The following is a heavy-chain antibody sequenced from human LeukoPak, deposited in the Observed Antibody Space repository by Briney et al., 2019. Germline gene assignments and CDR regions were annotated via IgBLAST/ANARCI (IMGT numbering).Heavy chain of an antibody. CDR3: ARDRAPEYPEYFDY. CDR1: GYSFTDKY. V-gene: IGHV1-2*02. D-gene: IGHD1-14*01. CDR2: INPNSGGT. J-gene: IGHJ4*02. Sequence: ASVKVSCKASGYSFTDKYMHWVRQAPGQGLEWMGWINPNSGGTNYAQKFQGRVTMTRDTSISTAYMELSRLRSDDTAVYYCARDRAPEYPEYFDYWGQGTLVTVSS.